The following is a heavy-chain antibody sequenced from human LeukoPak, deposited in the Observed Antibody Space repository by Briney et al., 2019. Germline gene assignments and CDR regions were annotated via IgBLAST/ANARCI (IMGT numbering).Heavy chain of an antibody. CDR3: ARAPDYDILTGYGAFDI. D-gene: IGHD3-9*01. Sequence: SETLSLTCTVSGGSISSYYWSWIRQPPGKGLEWIGYIYYSGSTNYNPSLKSRVTISVDTSKNQFSLKLSSVTAADTAVYYCARAPDYDILTGYGAFDIWGQGTMVTVSS. CDR2: IYYSGST. V-gene: IGHV4-59*01. CDR1: GGSISSYY. J-gene: IGHJ3*02.